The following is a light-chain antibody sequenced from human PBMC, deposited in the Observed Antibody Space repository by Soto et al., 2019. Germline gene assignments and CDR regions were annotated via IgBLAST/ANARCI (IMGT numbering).Light chain of an antibody. CDR3: QQYGSSPLT. Sequence: DIVLTQSPGTLSLSPGERATLSCRTSQTVSSAYLAWYKQKPDQAPRLLIYGASSRATGIPDRFSGSGSGTDFTLTISRLEPEDFAVYYCQQYGSSPLTFGGGTKVDIK. CDR1: QTVSSAY. CDR2: GAS. J-gene: IGKJ4*01. V-gene: IGKV3-20*01.